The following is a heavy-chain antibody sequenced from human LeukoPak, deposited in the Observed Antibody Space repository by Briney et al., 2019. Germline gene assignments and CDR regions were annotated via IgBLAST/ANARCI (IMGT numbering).Heavy chain of an antibody. D-gene: IGHD2-2*01. Sequence: PGGSLRLSCAASGFTFSSYWMHWVRQAPGKGLVWVSRINTDGSSTSYADSVKGRFTISRDNAKNTLYLQMNSLRAEDTAVYYCASSTSPYYFDYWGQGTLVTVSS. J-gene: IGHJ4*02. CDR3: ASSTSPYYFDY. CDR1: GFTFSSYW. CDR2: INTDGSST. V-gene: IGHV3-74*01.